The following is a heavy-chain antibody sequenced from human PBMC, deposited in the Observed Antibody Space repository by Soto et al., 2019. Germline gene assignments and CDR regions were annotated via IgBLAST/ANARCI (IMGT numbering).Heavy chain of an antibody. J-gene: IGHJ6*02. CDR2: ISYDGSNK. CDR3: AKDSLTPSLLSIVVVPAAIYYYGMDV. D-gene: IGHD2-2*01. CDR1: GFTFSSYG. Sequence: GGSLRLSCAASGFTFSSYGMHWVRQAPGKGLEWVAVISYDGSNKYYADSVKGRFTISRDNSKNTLYLQMNSLRAEDTAVYYCAKDSLTPSLLSIVVVPAAIYYYGMDVWGQGTTVTVSS. V-gene: IGHV3-30*18.